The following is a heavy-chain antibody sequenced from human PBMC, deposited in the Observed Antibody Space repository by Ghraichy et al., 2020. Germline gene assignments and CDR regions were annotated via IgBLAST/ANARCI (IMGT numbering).Heavy chain of an antibody. J-gene: IGHJ4*02. CDR1: GFTFRSFA. V-gene: IGHV3-23*01. CDR3: AKCTSDSSGYYTDY. CDR2: IRGSGGST. D-gene: IGHD3-22*01. Sequence: LSLTCAASGFTFRSFAMSWVRQAPGKGLEWVSGIRGSGGSTYYADSVKGRFTSSRDNSKNTLYLQMNRLRAEDTAVYYCAKCTSDSSGYYTDYWGQGTLVTVSS.